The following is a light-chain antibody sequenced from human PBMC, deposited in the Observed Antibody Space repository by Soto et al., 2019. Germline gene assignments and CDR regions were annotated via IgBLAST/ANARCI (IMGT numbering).Light chain of an antibody. V-gene: IGKV3-11*01. CDR2: DSS. J-gene: IGKJ1*01. Sequence: EIVLTQSPATLSLSPGERATLSCRASQSVSSNLAWYRQKPGQAPRLLIYDSSNRAAGIQARFSGSGSGTDFTLTVRSLEPEDFVVYYCKQRSDWPWTFGQGTKVDIK. CDR1: QSVSSN. CDR3: KQRSDWPWT.